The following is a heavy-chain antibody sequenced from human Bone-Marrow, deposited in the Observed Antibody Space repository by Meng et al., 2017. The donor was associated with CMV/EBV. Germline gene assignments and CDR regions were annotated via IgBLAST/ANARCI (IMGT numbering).Heavy chain of an antibody. Sequence: GESLKISCAASGFTFSSYSMNWVRQAPGKGLEWVSYISSSSSTIYYADSVKGRFTISRDNAKNSLYLQMNSLRAEDTALYYCAREGITFGGVIGGFDPWGQGTLVTVSS. V-gene: IGHV3-48*04. CDR1: GFTFSSYS. CDR2: ISSSSSTI. D-gene: IGHD3-16*02. CDR3: AREGITFGGVIGGFDP. J-gene: IGHJ5*02.